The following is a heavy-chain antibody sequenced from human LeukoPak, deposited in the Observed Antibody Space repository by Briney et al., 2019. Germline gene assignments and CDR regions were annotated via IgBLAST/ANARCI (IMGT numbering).Heavy chain of an antibody. CDR1: GGSISSYY. J-gene: IGHJ5*02. Sequence: PSETLSPTCTVSGGSISSYYWSWIRQPPGKGLEWIGYIYYSGSTNYNPSLKSRVTISVDTSKNQFSLKLSSVTAADTAVYYCARERSVPDSSGYYYVRWFDPWGRGTLVTVSS. V-gene: IGHV4-59*01. D-gene: IGHD3-22*01. CDR2: IYYSGST. CDR3: ARERSVPDSSGYYYVRWFDP.